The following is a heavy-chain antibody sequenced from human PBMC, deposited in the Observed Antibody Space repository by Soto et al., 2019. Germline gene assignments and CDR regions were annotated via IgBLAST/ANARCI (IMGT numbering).Heavy chain of an antibody. CDR1: GFSFSSYA. CDR2: ISSSSSYI. D-gene: IGHD6-13*01. J-gene: IGHJ3*02. CDR3: ARDYRSRDAFDI. Sequence: EVQLLESGGGLVQPGGSLRLSCVASGFSFSSYAMSWVRQAPGEGLEWVSSISSSSSYIYYADSVKGRFTISRDNAKNSLYLQMNSLRAEDTAVYYCARDYRSRDAFDIWGQGTMVTVSS. V-gene: IGHV3-21*01.